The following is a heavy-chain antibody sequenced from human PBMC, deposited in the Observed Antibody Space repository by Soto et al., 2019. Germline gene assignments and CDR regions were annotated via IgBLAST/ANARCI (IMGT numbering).Heavy chain of an antibody. CDR3: TTSNGALDY. V-gene: IGHV3-48*01. CDR2: LISSSKTI. D-gene: IGHD2-2*01. Sequence: EVQLVESGGGLVQPGGSLRLSCVASGFTFSPYSMNWVRQAPGKGLEWLSYLISSSKTIYYSDSVRGRFTISRDNARNSLFLQMNSLRAEDTAVYYCTTSNGALDYWGRGTLVTVSS. J-gene: IGHJ4*02. CDR1: GFTFSPYS.